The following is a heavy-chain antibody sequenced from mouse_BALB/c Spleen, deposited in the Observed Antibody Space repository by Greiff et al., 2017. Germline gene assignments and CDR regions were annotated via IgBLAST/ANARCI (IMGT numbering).Heavy chain of an antibody. Sequence: EVKLMESGAELVRPGALVKLSCKASGFNIKDYYMHWVKQRPEQGLEWIGWIDPENGNTIYDPKFQGKASITADTSSNTAYLQLSSLTSEDTAVYYCAYYYGSSYWYFDVWGAGTTVTVSS. CDR3: AYYYGSSYWYFDV. V-gene: IGHV14-1*02. CDR2: IDPENGNT. CDR1: GFNIKDYY. J-gene: IGHJ1*01. D-gene: IGHD1-1*01.